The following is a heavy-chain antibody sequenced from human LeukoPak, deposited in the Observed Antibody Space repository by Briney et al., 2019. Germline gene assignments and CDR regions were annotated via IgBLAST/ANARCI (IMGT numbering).Heavy chain of an antibody. V-gene: IGHV4-39*01. CDR2: IFYSGNT. CDR1: GGSISGSTYY. J-gene: IGHJ4*02. Sequence: PSETLSLTCTVSGGSISGSTYYWGWVHQPPGKGLEWIGKIFYSGNTYYSPSLQSRVTMSADTSKNQFSLRLSSVTAADTALYYCARLFDSWGQGIQVTVSS. CDR3: ARLFDS.